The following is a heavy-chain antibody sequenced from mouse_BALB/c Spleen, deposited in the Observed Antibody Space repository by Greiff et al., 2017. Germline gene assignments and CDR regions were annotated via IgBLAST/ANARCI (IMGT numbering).Heavy chain of an antibody. CDR1: GYTFTSYV. V-gene: IGHV1-14*01. CDR3: ARTAARATFLFAY. Sequence: VQLQQSGPELVKPGASVKMFCKASGYTFTSYVMHWVKQKPGQGLEWIGYINPYNDGTKYNEKFKGKATLTSDKSSSTAYMELSSLTSEDSAVYYCARTAARATFLFAYWGQGTLVTVSA. D-gene: IGHD3-1*01. J-gene: IGHJ3*01. CDR2: INPYNDGT.